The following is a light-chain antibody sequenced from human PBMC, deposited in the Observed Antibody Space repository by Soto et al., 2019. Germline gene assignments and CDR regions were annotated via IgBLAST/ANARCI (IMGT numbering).Light chain of an antibody. V-gene: IGLV2-11*01. J-gene: IGLJ2*01. CDR3: CSYAGSYTYVV. CDR2: DVS. CDR1: SSDVGGYNY. Sequence: QPVLTQPRSVSVSPGQSVTISCTGTSSDVGGYNYVSWYQQHPGKAPKLMIYDVSKRPSGVPDRFSGSKSGNTASLTISGLQAEDEADYYCCSYAGSYTYVVFGGGTKVTVL.